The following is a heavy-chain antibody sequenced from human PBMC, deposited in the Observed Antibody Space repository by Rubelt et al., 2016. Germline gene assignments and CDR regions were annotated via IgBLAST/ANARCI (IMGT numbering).Heavy chain of an antibody. CDR1: GGSISSSSYY. CDR2: IYYSGST. V-gene: IGHV4-39*01. D-gene: IGHD3-3*01. Sequence: QLQLQESGPGLVKPSETLSLTCTVSGGSISSSSYYWGWIRQPPGKGLEWIGSIYYSGSTYYNPSLKSRVTISVGTSKNPFSLKLSSVTAADTAVYYCARQDLGVARGWFDPWGQGTLVTVSS. CDR3: ARQDLGVARGWFDP. J-gene: IGHJ5*02.